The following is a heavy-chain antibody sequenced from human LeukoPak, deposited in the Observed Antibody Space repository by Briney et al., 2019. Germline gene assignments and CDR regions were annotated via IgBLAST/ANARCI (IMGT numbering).Heavy chain of an antibody. J-gene: IGHJ4*02. CDR1: GFTLSNYG. CDR3: ARGGAARPDY. D-gene: IGHD6-6*01. V-gene: IGHV3-48*01. Sequence: PGGSLRLSCAASGFTLSNYGMNWVRQAPGKGLEWVSYISSSSSAINYADSVKGRFTISRDNGKNSLYLQMNSLRVEDTAVYYCARGGAARPDYWGQGTLVTVSS. CDR2: ISSSSSAI.